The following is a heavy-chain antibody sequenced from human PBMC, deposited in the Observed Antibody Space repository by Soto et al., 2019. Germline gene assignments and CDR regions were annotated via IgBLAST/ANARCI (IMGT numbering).Heavy chain of an antibody. CDR1: GGTFSSYA. CDR3: ARAESDCSGGSCYSEYYYYGMDV. CDR2: IIPIFGTA. Sequence: SVKVSCKASGGTFSSYAISWVRQAPGQGLEWMGGIIPIFGTANYAQKFQGRVTITADESTSTAYMELSSLRSEDTAVYYCARAESDCSGGSCYSEYYYYGMDVWGQGTTVTVSS. D-gene: IGHD2-15*01. J-gene: IGHJ6*02. V-gene: IGHV1-69*13.